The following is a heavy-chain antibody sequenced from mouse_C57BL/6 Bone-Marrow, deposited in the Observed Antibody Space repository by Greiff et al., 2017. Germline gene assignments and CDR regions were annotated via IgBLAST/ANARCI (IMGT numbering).Heavy chain of an antibody. CDR2: ISYDGSN. Sequence: EVQLVESGPGLVKPSQSLSLTCSVTGYSITSGYYWNWIRQFPGNKLEWMGYISYDGSNNYNPSLKNRISITRDTSKNQFFLKLNSVTTEDTATYYCAREYSNYNYAMDYWGQGTSVTVSS. CDR1: GYSITSGYY. J-gene: IGHJ4*01. D-gene: IGHD2-5*01. V-gene: IGHV3-6*01. CDR3: AREYSNYNYAMDY.